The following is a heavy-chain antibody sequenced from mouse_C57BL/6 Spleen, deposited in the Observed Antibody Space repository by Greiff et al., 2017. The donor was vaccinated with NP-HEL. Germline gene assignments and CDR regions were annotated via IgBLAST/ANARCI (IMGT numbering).Heavy chain of an antibody. D-gene: IGHD1-2*01. CDR3: ARLGGRPFDY. Sequence: EVQLQQSGPELVKPGASVKISCKASGYTFTDYYMNWVKQSHGKSLEWIGDINPNNGGTSYNQKFKGKATLTVDKSSSTAYMELRSLTSEDSAVYYCARLGGRPFDYWGQGTTLTVSS. CDR2: INPNNGGT. CDR1: GYTFTDYY. V-gene: IGHV1-26*01. J-gene: IGHJ2*01.